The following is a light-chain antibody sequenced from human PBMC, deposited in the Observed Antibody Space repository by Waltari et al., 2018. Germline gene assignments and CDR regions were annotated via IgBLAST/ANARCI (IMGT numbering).Light chain of an antibody. Sequence: QSALTQPASVSGSPGQSLTISSTGTSSDVGGYNYVSCYQQHPGKAPKRMIYEVRKRPSGVSNRCSGSKSGNTASLTISGLQAEDEADYYCSSYTSSSTYVVFGGGTKLTVL. CDR1: SSDVGGYNY. V-gene: IGLV2-14*01. CDR2: EVR. CDR3: SSYTSSSTYVV. J-gene: IGLJ2*01.